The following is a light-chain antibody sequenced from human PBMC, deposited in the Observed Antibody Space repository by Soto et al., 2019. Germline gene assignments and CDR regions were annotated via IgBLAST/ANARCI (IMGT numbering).Light chain of an antibody. CDR3: AAWDDSLSGRYV. CDR1: SSNIGSNF. V-gene: IGLV1-47*02. CDR2: DND. J-gene: IGLJ1*01. Sequence: QSVLTQPPSASGPPGQRVTISCSGGSSNIGSNFVYWYQQFPGTAPKLLIYDNDQRPSGVPDRISGSKSGTSASLAISGLRSEDEADYYCAAWDDSLSGRYVFGTGTKLTVL.